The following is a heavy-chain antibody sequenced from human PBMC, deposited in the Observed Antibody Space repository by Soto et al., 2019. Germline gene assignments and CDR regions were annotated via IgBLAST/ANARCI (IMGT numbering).Heavy chain of an antibody. CDR1: GYTFTSYD. J-gene: IGHJ6*03. CDR2: MNPNSGNT. D-gene: IGHD3-3*01. V-gene: IGHV1-8*01. CDR3: ARAYYDFWSGYYSYYYMDV. Sequence: GESLKISCKASGYTFTSYDINWVRQATGQGLEWMGWMNPNSGNTGYAQKFQGRVTMTRNTSISTAYMELSSLRSEDTAVYYCARAYYDFWSGYYSYYYMDVWGKGTTVTVSS.